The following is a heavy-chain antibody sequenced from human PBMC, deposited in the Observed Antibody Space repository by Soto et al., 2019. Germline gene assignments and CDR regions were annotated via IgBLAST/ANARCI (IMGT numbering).Heavy chain of an antibody. J-gene: IGHJ6*02. V-gene: IGHV4-30-2*01. CDR2: IYHSGST. CDR3: ARVPDV. Sequence: HLQLQESGSGLVKPSQTLSLTCAVSGGSISSGGYSWSWIRQPPGKGLGWIGYIYHSGSTYYNPSLKSRVTISVDRSKNQFSLKLSSVTAADTAVYYCARVPDVWGQGTTVTVSS. CDR1: GGSISSGGYS.